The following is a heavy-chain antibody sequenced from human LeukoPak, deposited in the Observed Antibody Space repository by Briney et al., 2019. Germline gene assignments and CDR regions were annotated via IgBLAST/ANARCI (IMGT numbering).Heavy chain of an antibody. CDR2: INPNSGGT. V-gene: IGHV1-2*02. Sequence: ASVKVSCKASGYTFTGYYMHWVRQAPGQGLEWMGWINPNSGGTNYAQKFQGGVTMTRDTSISTAYMELSRLRSDDTAVYYCARATLEWLPYSWFDPWGQGTLVTVSS. J-gene: IGHJ5*02. D-gene: IGHD3-3*01. CDR3: ARATLEWLPYSWFDP. CDR1: GYTFTGYY.